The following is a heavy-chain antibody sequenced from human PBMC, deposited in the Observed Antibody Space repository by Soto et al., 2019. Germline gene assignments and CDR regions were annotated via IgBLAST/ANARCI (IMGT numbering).Heavy chain of an antibody. J-gene: IGHJ6*02. CDR3: ARDLVVPQDFWSQHTTYYYYGMDV. CDR1: GYTFTGYY. Sequence: ASVKVSCKASGYTFTGYYMHWVRQAPGQGLEWMGWINPNSGGTNYAQKFQGWVTMTRDTSISTAYMELSRLRSDDTAVYYCARDLVVPQDFWSQHTTYYYYGMDVWGQGTTVTVSS. CDR2: INPNSGGT. V-gene: IGHV1-2*04. D-gene: IGHD3-3*01.